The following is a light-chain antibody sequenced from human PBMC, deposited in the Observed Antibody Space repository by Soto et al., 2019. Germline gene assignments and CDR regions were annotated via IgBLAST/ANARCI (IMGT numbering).Light chain of an antibody. J-gene: IGKJ4*01. CDR2: DAT. V-gene: IGKV3-11*01. CDR1: QTVITY. Sequence: EIMMSQSPATLSVSPGERATLSCRASQTVITYLAWYQQKPGQAPRLLIFDATKRVTGIPARFSGSGSGTDFTLTISSLEPEDFAVYYCQQRGTFGGGTKVDIK. CDR3: QQRGT.